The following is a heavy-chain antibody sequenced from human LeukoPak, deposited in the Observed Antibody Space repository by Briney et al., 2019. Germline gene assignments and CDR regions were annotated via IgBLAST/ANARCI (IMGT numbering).Heavy chain of an antibody. CDR3: ARGTIAARPGYFDY. CDR1: GFTFSSYW. J-gene: IGHJ4*02. Sequence: GGSLRLSCAASGFTFSSYWMSWVRQAPGKGLEWVDNIKQDGSEKYYVDSVKGRFTISRDNAKNSLYLQMNSLRAEDTAVYYCARGTIAARPGYFDYWGQGTLVTVSS. V-gene: IGHV3-7*01. D-gene: IGHD6-6*01. CDR2: IKQDGSEK.